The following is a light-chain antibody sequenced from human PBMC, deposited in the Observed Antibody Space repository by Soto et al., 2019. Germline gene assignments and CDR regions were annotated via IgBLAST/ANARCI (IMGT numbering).Light chain of an antibody. V-gene: IGLV2-14*01. CDR2: AVS. CDR3: SSYSSSSTLVV. J-gene: IGLJ2*01. Sequence: QSVLTQPASVSGSPGQSITISCTGTSSDVGGFLYVSWFQQHPGKAPKLMIYAVSNRPSGISNRFSGSKSGNTASPTISGLQAGDEADYYCSSYSSSSTLVVFGGGTKLTVL. CDR1: SSDVGGFLY.